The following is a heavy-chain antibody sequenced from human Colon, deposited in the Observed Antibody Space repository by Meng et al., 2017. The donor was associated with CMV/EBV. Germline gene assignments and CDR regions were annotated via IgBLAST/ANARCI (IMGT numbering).Heavy chain of an antibody. Sequence: GESLKISCVGSGFTFSNFAMSWVRQAPGKGLEWVSSLGGGTYYADSVKGRFTISRDNSKNTLYLEMNSLRVEDTAVYYCTKDRRPYFYAMDVWGQGTMVTVSS. J-gene: IGHJ6*02. CDR2: LGGGT. CDR1: GFTFSNFA. V-gene: IGHV3-23*01. CDR3: TKDRRPYFYAMDV.